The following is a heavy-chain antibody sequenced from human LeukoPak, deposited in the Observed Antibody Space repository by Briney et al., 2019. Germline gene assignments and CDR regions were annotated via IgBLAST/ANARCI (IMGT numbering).Heavy chain of an antibody. CDR1: GGSISSSSYY. CDR2: IYYSGST. CDR3: ASATSLTIDY. Sequence: SETLSLTCTVSGGSISSSSYYWGWIRQPPGKGLEWIGSIYYSGSTYYNPSLKSRVTISVDTSKNQFSLKLSSVTAADTAVYYCASATSLTIDYWGQGTLVTVSS. J-gene: IGHJ4*02. V-gene: IGHV4-39*07. D-gene: IGHD1/OR15-1a*01.